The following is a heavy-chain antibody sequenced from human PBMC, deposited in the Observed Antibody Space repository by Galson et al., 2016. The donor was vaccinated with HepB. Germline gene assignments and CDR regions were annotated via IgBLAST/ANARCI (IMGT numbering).Heavy chain of an antibody. Sequence: SLRLSCAASGFTFTTFAMNWVRQAPGKGLEWVSAISGSGGGTFYADSVKGRFTISRDNSNNTLYLQMNSLRAEDTAVYYCATASAGDYGDYLRVWGQGTLVTVSS. V-gene: IGHV3-23*01. CDR3: ATASAGDYGDYLRV. J-gene: IGHJ4*02. CDR1: GFTFTTFA. CDR2: ISGSGGGT. D-gene: IGHD4-17*01.